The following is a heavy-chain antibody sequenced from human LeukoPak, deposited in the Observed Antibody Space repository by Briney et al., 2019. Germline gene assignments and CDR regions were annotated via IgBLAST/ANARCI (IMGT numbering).Heavy chain of an antibody. V-gene: IGHV1-2*02. CDR3: ARDLREMAYDY. Sequence: ASVKVSCKASGGTFSNYAISWVRRAPGQGLEWMGWINPNSGGTNYAQKFQGRVTMTRDTSISTAYMELSRLRSDDTAVYYCARDLREMAYDYWGQGTLVTVSS. J-gene: IGHJ4*02. CDR1: GGTFSNYA. D-gene: IGHD5-24*01. CDR2: INPNSGGT.